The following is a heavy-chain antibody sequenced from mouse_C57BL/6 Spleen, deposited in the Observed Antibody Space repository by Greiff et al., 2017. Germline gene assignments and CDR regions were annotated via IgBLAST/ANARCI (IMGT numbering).Heavy chain of an antibody. J-gene: IGHJ4*01. CDR1: GYSITSGYY. V-gene: IGHV3-6*01. D-gene: IGHD2-4*01. CDR2: ISYDGSN. CDR3: AIIYYDYDFYAMDY. Sequence: EVKLMESGPGLVKPSQSLSLTCSVTGYSITSGYYWNWIRQFPGNKLEWMGYISYDGSNNYNPSLKNRISITRDTSKNQFFLKLNSVTTEDTATYYCAIIYYDYDFYAMDYWGQGTSVTVSS.